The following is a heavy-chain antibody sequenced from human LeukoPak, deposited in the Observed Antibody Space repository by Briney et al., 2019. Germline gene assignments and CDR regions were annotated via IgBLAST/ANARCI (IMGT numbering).Heavy chain of an antibody. Sequence: SETLSLTCTVSGGSISSSSYYWGWIRQPPGKGLEWIGYIYYSGSTYYNPSLKSRVTISVDTSKNQFSLKLSSVTAADTAVYYCARDGSYYYDSSGYSLGWFDPWGQGTLVTVSS. J-gene: IGHJ5*02. V-gene: IGHV4-30-4*08. CDR1: GGSISSSSYY. D-gene: IGHD3-22*01. CDR2: IYYSGST. CDR3: ARDGSYYYDSSGYSLGWFDP.